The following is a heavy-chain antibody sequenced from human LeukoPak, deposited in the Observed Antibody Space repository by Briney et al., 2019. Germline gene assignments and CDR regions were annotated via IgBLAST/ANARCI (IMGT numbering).Heavy chain of an antibody. CDR1: GFTFSSYG. J-gene: IGHJ6*03. Sequence: GGSLRLSCAGSGFTFSSYGLSWVRQAPGKGLEWVSAISGSGGRTYYADSVRGRFSISRDSSKNTLYLQMDTLRAEDTAVYYCAKRVPAAPTYYYMDVWGKGATVTVSS. D-gene: IGHD2-2*01. V-gene: IGHV3-23*01. CDR2: ISGSGGRT. CDR3: AKRVPAAPTYYYMDV.